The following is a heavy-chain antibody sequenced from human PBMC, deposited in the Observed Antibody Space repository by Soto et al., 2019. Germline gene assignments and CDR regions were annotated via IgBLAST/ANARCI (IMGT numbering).Heavy chain of an antibody. J-gene: IGHJ5*02. V-gene: IGHV3-21*01. CDR1: GFTFSSYS. CDR2: ISSSSSYV. CDR3: ARDPYCCYDYWFDP. D-gene: IGHD5-12*01. Sequence: PGGSLTLSCAASGFTFSSYSMNWARPAPGKGLEWDSSISSSSSYVYYADSVKGRFTISRDNAKNSLYLQMNSLRAEDTAVYYCARDPYCCYDYWFDPWGQGTLVTVSS.